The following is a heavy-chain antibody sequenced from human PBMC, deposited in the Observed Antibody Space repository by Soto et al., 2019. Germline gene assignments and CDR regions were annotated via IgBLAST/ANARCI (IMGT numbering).Heavy chain of an antibody. V-gene: IGHV1-3*01. J-gene: IGHJ3*01. Sequence: QVQLVQSGAELKKPGASVNISCTASGFTFTDNLINWVRQAPGQGLEWMGWINPDTGNTRYSETFQGRVTISRHSSASIAYLELSGLKNEDTALYFCARDIQSVGPRANDAFDVWGQGTMIIVSS. D-gene: IGHD5-18*01. CDR2: INPDTGNT. CDR1: GFTFTDNL. CDR3: ARDIQSVGPRANDAFDV.